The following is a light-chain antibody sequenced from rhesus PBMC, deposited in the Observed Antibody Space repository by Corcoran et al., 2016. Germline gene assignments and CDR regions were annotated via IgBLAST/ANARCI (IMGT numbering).Light chain of an antibody. CDR1: QGISSW. Sequence: DIQMTQSPSSLSASVGDTVTITCRASQGISSWLAWYQQKPGKAPHLLIYKASSLQRGVPSRFSGSGSRADFTLTSSNLKSENFATYYCQQYGSRPLTFGGGTKVELK. V-gene: IGKV1-22*01. J-gene: IGKJ4*01. CDR2: KAS. CDR3: QQYGSRPLT.